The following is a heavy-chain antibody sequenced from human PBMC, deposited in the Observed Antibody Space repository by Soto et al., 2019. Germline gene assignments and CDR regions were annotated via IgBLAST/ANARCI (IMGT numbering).Heavy chain of an antibody. CDR2: VSDGGST. V-gene: IGHV3-23*01. J-gene: IGHJ6*02. D-gene: IGHD1-7*01. Sequence: EVQLLESGGGLVQPAGSLRLYCAASGFTFGSYFMRWVRQTPGQGLGRVSTVSDGGSTYYADSVKGRFTVSRDNSKNMVYLQMNCVRAEVTAVYYCATCLGQNFKYDMDVWGRGTTVTVSS. CDR1: GFTFGSYF. CDR3: ATCLGQNFKYDMDV.